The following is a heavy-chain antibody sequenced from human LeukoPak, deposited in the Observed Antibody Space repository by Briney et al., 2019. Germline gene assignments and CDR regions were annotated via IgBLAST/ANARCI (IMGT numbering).Heavy chain of an antibody. V-gene: IGHV2-5*02. CDR1: GFSLSTRAAG. CDR3: AHIRDYYTSRHAFDI. Sequence: ESGHTLVNPTQTLTLTCSFYGFSLSTRAAGVGWIRKPPGKALGWLSLIYWDDDKRYSPSLKSRHTITMDTSKNQVILTMTNMDPVDTATYYCAHIRDYYTSRHAFDIWGRGTMVTVSS. CDR2: IYWDDDK. D-gene: IGHD3-10*01. J-gene: IGHJ3*02.